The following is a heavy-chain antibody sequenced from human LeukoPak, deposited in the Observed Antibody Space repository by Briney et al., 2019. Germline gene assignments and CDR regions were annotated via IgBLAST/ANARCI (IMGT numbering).Heavy chain of an antibody. J-gene: IGHJ4*02. CDR1: GFTFSSYE. CDR2: ISSSGSSI. D-gene: IGHD2-21*01. V-gene: IGHV3-48*03. Sequence: HPGGSLRLSCAAYGFTFSSYEMNWVRQAPGKGLEWVSYISSSGSSIYYADSVKGRFTISRDNAKNSLYLQMNSLRAEDTAVYYCARHRLGDFGGYPRLSPDYWGPGTLVTVSS. CDR3: ARHRLGDFGGYPRLSPDY.